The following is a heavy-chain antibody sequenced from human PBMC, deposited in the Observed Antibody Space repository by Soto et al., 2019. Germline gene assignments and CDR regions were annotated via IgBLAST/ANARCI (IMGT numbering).Heavy chain of an antibody. D-gene: IGHD3-16*01. Sequence: QVQLAESGGGVVQPGTSLRVSCVGSGFRFRSYVIHWVLQAPGKGLEWVALTSYDGSDKYYGDAVRGRFTISRDNSRNTVDLQMDSLRLEDTALYYCARWGTTGGLDVWGQGTLVSVSS. J-gene: IGHJ1*01. CDR2: TSYDGSDK. V-gene: IGHV3-33*05. CDR1: GFRFRSYV. CDR3: ARWGTTGGLDV.